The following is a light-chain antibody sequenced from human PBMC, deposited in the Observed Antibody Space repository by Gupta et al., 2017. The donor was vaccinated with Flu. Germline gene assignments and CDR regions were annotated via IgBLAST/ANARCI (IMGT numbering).Light chain of an antibody. V-gene: IGKV1-39*01. CDR1: QSISRY. CDR3: QQSDSTLMYT. Sequence: FSLSASVGDRVTITCRASQSISRYLNWYQQKPGKAPKLLIYAASSLQSGVPSRFSGSGSGTDFTLTISSLQPEDFATYYCQQSDSTLMYTFGQGTKLEIK. CDR2: AAS. J-gene: IGKJ2*01.